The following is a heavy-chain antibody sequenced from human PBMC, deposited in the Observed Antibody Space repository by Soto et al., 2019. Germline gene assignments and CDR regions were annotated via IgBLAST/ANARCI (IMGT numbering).Heavy chain of an antibody. CDR2: IIPIFGTA. D-gene: IGHD1-26*01. J-gene: IGHJ4*02. CDR1: GGTFSSYA. CDR3: ARGGGVGATTGWD. V-gene: IGHV1-69*06. Sequence: QVQLVQSGAEVKKPGSSVKVSCKASGGTFSSYAISWVRQAPGQGLEWMGGIIPIFGTANYAQKFQGRVTITPNIPRTQPYMGLSSVRSGDTAVYYCARGGGVGATTGWDWGQGTLVTVSS.